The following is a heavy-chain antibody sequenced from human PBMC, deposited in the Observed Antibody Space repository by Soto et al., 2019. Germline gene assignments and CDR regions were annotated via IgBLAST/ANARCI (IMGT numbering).Heavy chain of an antibody. CDR1: GGSISSGGYY. J-gene: IGHJ4*02. V-gene: IGHV4-31*03. CDR2: IYYSGST. CDR3: ARRAPRVAARREGISY. D-gene: IGHD6-6*01. Sequence: SETLSLTCTVSGGSISSGGYYWSWIRQHPGKGLEWIGYIYYSGSTYYNPSLKSRVTISVDTSKNQFSLKLSSVTAADTAVYYCARRAPRVAARREGISYWGQGTLVTVSS.